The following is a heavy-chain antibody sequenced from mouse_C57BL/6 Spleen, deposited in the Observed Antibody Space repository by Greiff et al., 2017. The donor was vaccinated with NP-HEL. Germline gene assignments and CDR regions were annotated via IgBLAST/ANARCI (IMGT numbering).Heavy chain of an antibody. CDR3: ARHEFITTSGDYFDY. D-gene: IGHD1-1*01. CDR2: ISSGGSYT. CDR1: GFTFSSYG. J-gene: IGHJ2*01. V-gene: IGHV5-6*01. Sequence: EVQGVESGGDLVKPGGSLKLSCAASGFTFSSYGMSWVRQTPDKRLEWVATISSGGSYTYYPDSVKGRFTISRDNAKNTLYLQMSSLKSEDTAMYYCARHEFITTSGDYFDYWGQGTTLTVSS.